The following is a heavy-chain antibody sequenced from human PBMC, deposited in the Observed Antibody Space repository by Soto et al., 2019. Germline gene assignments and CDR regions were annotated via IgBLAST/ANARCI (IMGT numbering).Heavy chain of an antibody. CDR3: ARDPRREVTTFLNY. CDR2: ISSSSNNI. V-gene: IGHV3-48*02. J-gene: IGHJ4*02. CDR1: GFNISSYS. D-gene: IGHD2-21*02. Sequence: EVQLVESGGGLVQPGGSLRLSCAASGFNISSYSMNWVRQAPGKGLEWVSHISSSSNNIYYADSVKGRFTISRDNAKNSLYLQMSSLRDEDTAVYYCARDPRREVTTFLNYWGQGTLVTVS.